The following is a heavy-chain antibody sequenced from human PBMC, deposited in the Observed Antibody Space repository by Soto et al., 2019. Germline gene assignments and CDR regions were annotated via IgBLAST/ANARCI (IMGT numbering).Heavy chain of an antibody. J-gene: IGHJ4*02. V-gene: IGHV3-23*01. D-gene: IGHD6-13*01. CDR1: GFTFSSYA. Sequence: GGSLRLSCAASGFTFSSYAMSWVRQAPGKGLEWVSAISGSGGSTYYADSVKGRFTISRDNSKNTLYLQMNSLRAEDTAVYYCALPSSSWFYFDYWGQGTLVTVSS. CDR3: ALPSSSWFYFDY. CDR2: ISGSGGST.